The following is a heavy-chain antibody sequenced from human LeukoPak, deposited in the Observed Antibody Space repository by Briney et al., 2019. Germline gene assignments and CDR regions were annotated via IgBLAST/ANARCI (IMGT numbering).Heavy chain of an antibody. J-gene: IGHJ4*02. CDR3: AKEDFWSGYSDY. CDR1: GFTFSSYG. Sequence: PGGSLRLSCAASGFTFSSYGMHWVRRAPGKGLEWVAVISYDGSNKYYADSVKGRFTISRDNSKNTLYLQMNSLRAEDTAVYYCAKEDFWSGYSDYWGQGTLVTVSS. V-gene: IGHV3-30*18. CDR2: ISYDGSNK. D-gene: IGHD3-3*01.